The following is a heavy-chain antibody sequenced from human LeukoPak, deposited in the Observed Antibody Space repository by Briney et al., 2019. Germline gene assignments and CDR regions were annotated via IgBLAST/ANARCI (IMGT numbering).Heavy chain of an antibody. J-gene: IGHJ4*02. CDR2: IYYGGST. Sequence: PSETLSLTCTVSGGSISSYYWSWIRQPPGKGLEWIGYIYYGGSTNYNPSLKSRVTISVDTSKNQFSLKLSSVTAADTAVYYCASGHYDSSGYVDDYWGQGTLVTVSS. CDR3: ASGHYDSSGYVDDY. D-gene: IGHD3-22*01. V-gene: IGHV4-59*01. CDR1: GGSISSYY.